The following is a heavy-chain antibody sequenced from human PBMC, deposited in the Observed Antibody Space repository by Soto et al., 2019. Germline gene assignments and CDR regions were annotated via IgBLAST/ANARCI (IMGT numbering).Heavy chain of an antibody. V-gene: IGHV3-13*01. Sequence: EVQLVESGGGLVQPGGSLRLSCAASGFTFSSYDMHWVRQATGKGLEWVSAIGTAGDTYYPGSVKGRFTISRENATNSLYLQMNSLRAGDTAVYYCARGTSSGYYYMDVWGKGTTVTVSS. CDR2: IGTAGDT. CDR1: GFTFSSYD. J-gene: IGHJ6*03. D-gene: IGHD6-19*01. CDR3: ARGTSSGYYYMDV.